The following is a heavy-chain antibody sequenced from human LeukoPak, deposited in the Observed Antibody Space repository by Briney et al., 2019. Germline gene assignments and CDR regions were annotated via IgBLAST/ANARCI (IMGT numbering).Heavy chain of an antibody. Sequence: PGGSLRLSCETSGFTFSSYDMHWVRQAPGKGLEWVAFIHYDGTNGMYADSVKGRFTISRDNSKNTLHLQMNSLRAEDTAIYYCVRYRWVDYWGQGTLVSVSS. J-gene: IGHJ4*02. V-gene: IGHV3-30*02. CDR1: GFTFSSYD. D-gene: IGHD3-16*02. CDR2: IHYDGTNG. CDR3: VRYRWVDY.